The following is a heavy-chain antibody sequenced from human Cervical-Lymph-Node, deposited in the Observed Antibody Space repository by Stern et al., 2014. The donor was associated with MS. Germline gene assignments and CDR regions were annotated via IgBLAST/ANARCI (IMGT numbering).Heavy chain of an antibody. D-gene: IGHD2-15*01. J-gene: IGHJ4*02. CDR2: IIPMSDTA. V-gene: IGHV1-69*01. CDR3: ASNLLGYCSGGTCYSDK. CDR1: GGTFSSYA. Sequence: QMQLVQSGAEVKQPWSSVTVSCKASGGTFSSYAVNCVRQAPGPGLEWMGGIIPMSDTATNAQKYQRRVTVTAAESMSTVYMELSSLRSEDTAVYYCASNLLGYCSGGTCYSDKWGQGTLVTVSA.